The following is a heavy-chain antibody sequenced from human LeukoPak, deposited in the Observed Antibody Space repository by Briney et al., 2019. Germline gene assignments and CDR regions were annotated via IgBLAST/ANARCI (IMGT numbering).Heavy chain of an antibody. D-gene: IGHD3-22*01. CDR1: GGSISSYY. V-gene: IGHV4-4*07. CDR2: IYTSGST. J-gene: IGHJ5*02. Sequence: SETLPLTCTVSGGSISSYYWSWIRQPAGKGLEWIGRIYTSGSTNYNPSLKSRVTMSVDTSKNQFSLKLSSVTAADTAVYYCARDRPLYYYDSSGYYSPWGQGTLVTVSS. CDR3: ARDRPLYYYDSSGYYSP.